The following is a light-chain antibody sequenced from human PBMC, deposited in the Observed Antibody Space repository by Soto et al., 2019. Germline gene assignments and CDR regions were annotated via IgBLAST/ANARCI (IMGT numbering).Light chain of an antibody. CDR3: QQSYNAPYT. Sequence: DIQMTQSPSSLSMSVGDRVTITCRASQNIGTSLNWYQMKLGRAPKLLMYSASTLQSGAPSRFSGGGSGTDFTLTINSLQPEDFATYSCQQSYNAPYTFGQGTMLEIK. V-gene: IGKV1-39*01. CDR1: QNIGTS. J-gene: IGKJ2*01. CDR2: SAS.